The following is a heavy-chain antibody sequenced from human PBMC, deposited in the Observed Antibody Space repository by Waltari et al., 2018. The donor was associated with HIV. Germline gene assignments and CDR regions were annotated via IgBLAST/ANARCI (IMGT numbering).Heavy chain of an antibody. CDR1: GGSISSSSYY. J-gene: IGHJ4*02. D-gene: IGHD1-1*01. CDR2: IYYSGST. V-gene: IGHV4-39*01. Sequence: QLQLQESGPGLVKPSETLSLTCTVSGGSISSSSYYWGWIRQPPGKGLEWIGSIYYSGSTYYNPSLKSRVTISVDTSKNQFSLKLSSVTAADTAVYYCARGRGGRNVFDYWGQGTLVTVSS. CDR3: ARGRGGRNVFDY.